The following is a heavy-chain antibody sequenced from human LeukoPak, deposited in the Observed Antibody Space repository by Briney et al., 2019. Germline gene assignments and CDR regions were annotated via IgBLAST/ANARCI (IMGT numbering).Heavy chain of an antibody. D-gene: IGHD1-1*01. V-gene: IGHV3-49*03. CDR3: TRDRGAYNLYDY. Sequence: GGSLRLSCAASGFTFSNYAMSWIRQAPGKGLEWVGFIRSKAYGETADYAASVKGRFTISRDDSKAIAYLQMNSLKTEDTAVYHCTRDRGAYNLYDYWGQGTLVTVSS. J-gene: IGHJ4*02. CDR1: GFTFSNYA. CDR2: IRSKAYGETA.